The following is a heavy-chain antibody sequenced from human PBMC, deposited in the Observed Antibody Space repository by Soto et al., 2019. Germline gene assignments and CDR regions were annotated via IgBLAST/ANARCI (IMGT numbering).Heavy chain of an antibody. CDR3: AKDIDGRGSSWDLYYYGMEV. D-gene: IGHD6-13*01. CDR2: ISCNIGSI. V-gene: IGHV3-9*01. CDR1: GFTFDDYA. Sequence: SLRLSCAASGFTFDDYAMHWVRQAPGKGLEWVSGISCNIGSIGYADSVKGRFTISRDNAKNSLYLQMNSLRAEDTALYYCAKDIDGRGSSWDLYYYGMEVWGKGKTVIVSA. J-gene: IGHJ6*04.